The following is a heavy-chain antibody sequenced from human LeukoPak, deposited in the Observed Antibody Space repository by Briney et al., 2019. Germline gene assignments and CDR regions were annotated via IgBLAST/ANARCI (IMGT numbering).Heavy chain of an antibody. CDR3: ATYSGPDKWDASDM. V-gene: IGHV3-7*01. J-gene: IGHJ3*02. CDR2: IRVDGSAE. Sequence: GGSLRLSCAASGFTFSAYAMASVRQAPGKGLEWVATIRVDGSAEYAEDSRKGRLTISRENAWNSLYLQMDSLRVEDTAVYYCATYSGPDKWDASDMWGQGTLVTVSP. CDR1: GFTFSAYA. D-gene: IGHD1-26*01.